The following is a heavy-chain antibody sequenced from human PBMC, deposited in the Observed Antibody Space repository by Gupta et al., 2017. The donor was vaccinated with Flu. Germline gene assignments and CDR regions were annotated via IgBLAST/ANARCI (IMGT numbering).Heavy chain of an antibody. D-gene: IGHD2-21*02. CDR1: GYSISSGYY. CDR3: ASALGDCGGDCYSHRFDY. J-gene: IGHJ4*02. CDR2: IYHSGST. Sequence: QVQLQESGPGLVKPSETLSLTCAVSGYSISSGYYWGWIRQPPGKGLEWIGSIYHSGSTYYNPSLKSRVTISVDTSKNQFSLKLSSVTAADTAVYYCASALGDCGGDCYSHRFDYWGQGTLVTVSS. V-gene: IGHV4-38-2*01.